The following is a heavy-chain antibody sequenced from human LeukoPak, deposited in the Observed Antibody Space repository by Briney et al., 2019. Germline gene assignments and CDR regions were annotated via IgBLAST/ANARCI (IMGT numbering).Heavy chain of an antibody. J-gene: IGHJ4*02. CDR2: ISESGTTI. V-gene: IGHV3-11*01. Sequence: GGSLRLSCAASGVAFSDYEIGWIRQAAGKGLESISYISESGTTIYYADSVTSRFTVSRDNSKTTLYLQMNSLRAEDTAVYYCAKAVDYDILTGLSRTPFDYWGQGTLVTVSS. CDR3: AKAVDYDILTGLSRTPFDY. D-gene: IGHD3-9*01. CDR1: GVAFSDYE.